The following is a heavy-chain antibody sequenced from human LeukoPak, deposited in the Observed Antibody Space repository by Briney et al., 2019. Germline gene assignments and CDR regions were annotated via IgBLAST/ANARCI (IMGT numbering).Heavy chain of an antibody. V-gene: IGHV4-59*01. CDR2: IYYSGST. D-gene: IGHD6-13*01. J-gene: IGHJ5*02. Sequence: PSETLSLTCTVSGGSISSYYWSWIPQPPGKGLEWIGNIYYSGSTNYNPSLKSRVTISVDSSKNQFSLKLSSVTAADTAVYYCARDYSSSWANWFDPWGQGTLVTVSS. CDR3: ARDYSSSWANWFDP. CDR1: GGSISSYY.